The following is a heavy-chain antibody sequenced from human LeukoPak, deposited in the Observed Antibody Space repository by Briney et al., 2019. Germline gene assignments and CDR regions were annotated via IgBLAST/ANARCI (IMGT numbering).Heavy chain of an antibody. CDR2: IKQDRSEK. Sequence: GGSLRLSCAASGFTFTNYWMSWVRQAPGKGLELVANIKQDRSEKYYVDSVKGRFTISRDNAKNSLYLQMNSLRAEDTAVYFCARDLGMADFDYWGQGTLVTVSS. CDR3: ARDLGMADFDY. J-gene: IGHJ4*02. CDR1: GFTFTNYW. D-gene: IGHD6-13*01. V-gene: IGHV3-7*03.